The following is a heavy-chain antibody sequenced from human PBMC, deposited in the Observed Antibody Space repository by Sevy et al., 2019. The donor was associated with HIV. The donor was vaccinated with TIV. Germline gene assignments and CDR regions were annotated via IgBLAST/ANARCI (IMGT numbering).Heavy chain of an antibody. CDR3: ATDENSGSYF. CDR1: GYTLTELS. D-gene: IGHD1-26*01. V-gene: IGHV1-24*01. J-gene: IGHJ4*02. CDR2: FDPEDGET. Sequence: ASVKVSCKVSGYTLTELSMHWVRQAPGKGREWMGGFDPEDGETIYAQKFQGRVTMTEDTSTDTAYMALSSLGSEDTAVYYSATDENSGSYFWGQGTLVTVSS.